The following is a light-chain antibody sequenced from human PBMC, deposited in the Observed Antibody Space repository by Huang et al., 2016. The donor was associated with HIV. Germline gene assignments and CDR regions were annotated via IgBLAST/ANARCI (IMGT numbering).Light chain of an antibody. CDR2: DTS. V-gene: IGKV3-15*01. Sequence: EIVMTQSPAVLSMSQGERVTLTCRASHRVVNKLAWYQQKPGRAPRLVIYDTSTRASGVPDRFSGSGSGTNFSLTISSLQSEDLAVYYCQHYNNWPLTFGGGTRVEIK. CDR3: QHYNNWPLT. CDR1: HRVVNK. J-gene: IGKJ4*01.